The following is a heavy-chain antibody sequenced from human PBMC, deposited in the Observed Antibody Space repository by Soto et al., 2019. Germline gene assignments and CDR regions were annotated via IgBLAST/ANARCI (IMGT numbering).Heavy chain of an antibody. Sequence: GSLRLSCASSGFTFSDYYMSWIRQAPGKGLEWLSYISPGSRYPAYADSVKGRFTISRDNARRSLSLQMNSLTVDDTAIYYCVRGGGGGLFDPWGQGSMVTVSS. CDR1: GFTFSDYY. CDR2: ISPGSRYP. V-gene: IGHV3-11*06. J-gene: IGHJ5*02. CDR3: VRGGGGGLFDP. D-gene: IGHD2-15*01.